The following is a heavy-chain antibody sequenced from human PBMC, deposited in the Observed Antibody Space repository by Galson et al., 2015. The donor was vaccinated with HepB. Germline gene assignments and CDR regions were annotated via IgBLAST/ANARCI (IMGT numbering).Heavy chain of an antibody. CDR1: GFTFSNAW. V-gene: IGHV3-15*07. Sequence: SLRLSCAASGFTFSNAWMNWVRQAPGKGLEWVGRIKSKTDGGTTDYAAPVKGRFTISRDDSKNTLYLQMNSLKTEDTAVYYCTTRFTIFGVQNWFDPWGQGTLVTVSS. CDR3: TTRFTIFGVQNWFDP. CDR2: IKSKTDGGTT. D-gene: IGHD3-3*01. J-gene: IGHJ5*02.